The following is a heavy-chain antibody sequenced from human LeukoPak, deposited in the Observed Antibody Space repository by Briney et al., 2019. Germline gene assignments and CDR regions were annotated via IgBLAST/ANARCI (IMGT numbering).Heavy chain of an antibody. V-gene: IGHV3-23*01. Sequence: GGSLRLSCVASGFTFSNYAMSWVRQAPGKGLEWVSGISGSGVGTYYADSVKGRFTISRDNSKNTLYLQMNSLRAEDTAVYYCAKRVGNTRVGADYGGQGPLVTVSS. CDR1: GFTFSNYA. CDR3: AKRVGNTRVGADY. J-gene: IGHJ4*02. D-gene: IGHD1-26*01. CDR2: ISGSGVGT.